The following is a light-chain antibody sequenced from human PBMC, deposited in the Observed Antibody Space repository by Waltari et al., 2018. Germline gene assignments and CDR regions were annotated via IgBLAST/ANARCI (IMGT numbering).Light chain of an antibody. Sequence: QSVLTPPPSVSGAPGQRVTISCPGSSPHIGAGHDVPWYQQLPGTAPKLLIYGNSNRPSGVPDRFSGSKSGTSASLAITGLQAEDEADYYCQSYDSSLSGWVFGGVTKLTVL. CDR2: GNS. V-gene: IGLV1-40*01. J-gene: IGLJ3*02. CDR3: QSYDSSLSGWV. CDR1: SPHIGAGHD.